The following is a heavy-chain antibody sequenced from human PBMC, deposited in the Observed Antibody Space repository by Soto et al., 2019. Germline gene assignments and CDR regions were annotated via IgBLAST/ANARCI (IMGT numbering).Heavy chain of an antibody. CDR3: AKDRMGASGWFDP. D-gene: IGHD1-26*01. CDR2: VSGNGGNT. Sequence: SLRLSCVASGFSFSSYTMNWVRQAPGKGLEWVSGVSGNGGNTYYADSVKGRFSISRDNSKNTLCLQLNSLRAEDTAIYYCAKDRMGASGWFDPWGQGTPVTVSS. V-gene: IGHV3-23*01. J-gene: IGHJ5*02. CDR1: GFSFSSYT.